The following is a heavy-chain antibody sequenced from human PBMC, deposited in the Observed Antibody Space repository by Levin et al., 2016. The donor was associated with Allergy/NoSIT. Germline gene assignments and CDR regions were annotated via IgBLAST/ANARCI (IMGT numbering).Heavy chain of an antibody. J-gene: IGHJ4*02. V-gene: IGHV3-9*01. CDR2: ISWNSDSI. D-gene: IGHD2-21*02. CDR3: AKDTRNSKEHIVVVTAILDY. Sequence: WIRQPPGKGLEWVSGISWNSDSIAYADSVKGRFTISRDNAKNSLYLQMNSLRSEDTALYFCAKDTRNSKEHIVVVTAILDYWGQGTLVTVSS.